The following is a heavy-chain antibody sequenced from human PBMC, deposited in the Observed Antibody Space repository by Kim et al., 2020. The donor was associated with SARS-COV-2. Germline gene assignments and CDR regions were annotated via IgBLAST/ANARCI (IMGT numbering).Heavy chain of an antibody. J-gene: IGHJ1*01. CDR3: ASSRTTSTVVGSF. V-gene: IGHV1-3*01. CDR2: INAGNSDT. D-gene: IGHD1-26*01. Sequence: ASVKVSCKASGYIFVSYGIHWIRQAPGQGLEWMGWINAGNSDTSYSQKFQGRVTLTRHTSANTVDMELSGLTSEDTAVYYCASSRTTSTVVGSFWGQRT. CDR1: GYIFVSYG.